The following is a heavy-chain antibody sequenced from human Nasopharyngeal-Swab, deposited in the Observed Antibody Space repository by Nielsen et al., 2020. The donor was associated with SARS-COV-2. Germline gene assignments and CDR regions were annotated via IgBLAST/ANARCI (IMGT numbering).Heavy chain of an antibody. D-gene: IGHD3-22*01. CDR3: TTEYYYDSSGSRYYYYGMDV. CDR2: IKSKTDGGTT. J-gene: IGHJ6*02. V-gene: IGHV3-15*01. CDR1: GFTFSNAR. Sequence: GESLKISCAASGFTFSNARMSWVRQAPGKGLEWVGRIKSKTDGGTTDYAAPVKGRFTISRDDSKNTLYLQMNSLKTEDTAVYYCTTEYYYDSSGSRYYYYGMDVWGQGPTVTVSS.